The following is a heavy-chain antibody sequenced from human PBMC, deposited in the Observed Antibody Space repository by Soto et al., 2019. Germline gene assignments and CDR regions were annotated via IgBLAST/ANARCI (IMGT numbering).Heavy chain of an antibody. CDR1: GYTFTGYY. CDR3: ARFIRRTNGAWAADYYGVDV. J-gene: IGHJ6*02. CDR2: INPNSGGT. D-gene: IGHD2-8*01. V-gene: IGHV1-2*02. Sequence: GSVKVSWKASGYTFTGYYMHWVLQAPGQGLEWMGWINPNSGGTNYAQKFQGRVTMTRDTSISTAYMELSRLRSDDTAVYYCARFIRRTNGAWAADYYGVDVWGQGTTVTVSS.